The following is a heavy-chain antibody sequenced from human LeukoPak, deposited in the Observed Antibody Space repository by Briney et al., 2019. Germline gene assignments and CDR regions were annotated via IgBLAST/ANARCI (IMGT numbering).Heavy chain of an antibody. CDR1: GGSFSGYY. Sequence: PSETLSLTCAVYGGSFSGYYWSWIRQPPGKGLEWIGETNHSGSTNYNPSLKSRVTISVDTSKNQFSLKLSSVTAADTAVYYCASSALVVPAAMRWFDPWGQGTLVTVSS. D-gene: IGHD2-2*01. V-gene: IGHV4-34*01. CDR3: ASSALVVPAAMRWFDP. J-gene: IGHJ5*02. CDR2: TNHSGST.